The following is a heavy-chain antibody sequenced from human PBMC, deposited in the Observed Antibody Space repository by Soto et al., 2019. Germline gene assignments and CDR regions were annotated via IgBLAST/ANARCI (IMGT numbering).Heavy chain of an antibody. D-gene: IGHD2-15*01. CDR1: GASINNYY. J-gene: IGHJ5*02. Sequence: ASETLSLTCTVSGASINNYYWNWIRQPPGKGLEWIGYIYHSGSTNYNPSLKSRVTISVDTSKNQFSLRLTSVTAADTAVYYCARAHHCGAGSCSSFSWFDPWGQGTLVTVSS. CDR3: ARAHHCGAGSCSSFSWFDP. CDR2: IYHSGST. V-gene: IGHV4-59*01.